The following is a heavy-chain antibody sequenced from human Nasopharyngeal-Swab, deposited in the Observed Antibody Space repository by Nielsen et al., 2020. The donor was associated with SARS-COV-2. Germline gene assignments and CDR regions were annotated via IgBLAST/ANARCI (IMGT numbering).Heavy chain of an antibody. Sequence: GESLKISCAASGFTFSSYGMHWVRQAPGKGLEWVAVISYDGSNKYYADSVKGRFTISRDNSMNTLYLQMNSLRAEDTAVYYCAKPLTGYWYFDLWGRGTLVTVSS. CDR2: ISYDGSNK. CDR1: GFTFSSYG. D-gene: IGHD1-14*01. J-gene: IGHJ2*01. CDR3: AKPLTGYWYFDL. V-gene: IGHV3-30*18.